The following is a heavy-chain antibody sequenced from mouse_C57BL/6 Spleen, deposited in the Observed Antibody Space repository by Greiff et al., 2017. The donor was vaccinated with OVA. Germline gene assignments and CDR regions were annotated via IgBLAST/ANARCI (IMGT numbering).Heavy chain of an antibody. V-gene: IGHV10-1*01. CDR3: VRDYYGSSCAMDY. D-gene: IGHD1-1*01. Sequence: EVQLVESGGGLVQPKGSLKLSCAASGFSFNTYAMNWVRQAPGKGLEWVARIRSKSNNYATYYADSVKDRFTISRDDSESMLYLQMNNLKTEDTAMYYCVRDYYGSSCAMDYWGQGTSVTVSS. CDR1: GFSFNTYA. J-gene: IGHJ4*01. CDR2: IRSKSNNYAT.